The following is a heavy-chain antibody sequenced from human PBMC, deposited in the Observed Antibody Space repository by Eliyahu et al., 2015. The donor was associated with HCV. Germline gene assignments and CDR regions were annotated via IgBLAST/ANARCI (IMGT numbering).Heavy chain of an antibody. J-gene: IGHJ4*02. Sequence: QVQLQESGPGLVKPSQTLSLTCTVSGGSISSGGYYWSWIRQHPGKGLEWIGYIYYSGSTYYNPSLRSRVTISVDTSKNQFSLKLSSVTAADTAVYYCARANELWSTGRPIFDYWGQGTQVTVSS. D-gene: IGHD5-18*01. V-gene: IGHV4-31*03. CDR2: IYYSGST. CDR3: ARANELWSTGRPIFDY. CDR1: GGSISSGGYY.